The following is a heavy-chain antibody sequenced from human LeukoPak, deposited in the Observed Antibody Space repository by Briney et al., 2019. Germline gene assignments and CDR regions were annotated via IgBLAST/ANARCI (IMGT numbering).Heavy chain of an antibody. CDR2: ISSSIYI. CDR1: GFTFSSYS. CDR3: ARAKSDRTLFDACDI. V-gene: IGHV3-21*01. D-gene: IGHD1-14*01. Sequence: PGGSLRLSCAGSGFTFSSYSMNWVRQAPGKGLEWVSSISSSIYIYDADSVKGRFTISRDNAKNSLYLQMNSLKAEDTAVYYCARAKSDRTLFDACDIWGQGTMVTVSS. J-gene: IGHJ3*02.